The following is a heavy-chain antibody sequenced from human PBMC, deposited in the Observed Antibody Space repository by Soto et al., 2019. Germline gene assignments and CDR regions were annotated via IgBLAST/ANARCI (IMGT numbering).Heavy chain of an antibody. Sequence: QVQLVESGGGLVKPGGSLRLSCAASGFTFSDYYMSWIRQAPGKGLEWVSYISSSSSYTNYADSVKGRFTISRDNAKNSLYLQMNSLRAEDTAVYYCARSRGYSYGSQGAYYYGMDVWGQGTTVTVSS. D-gene: IGHD5-18*01. V-gene: IGHV3-11*05. CDR3: ARSRGYSYGSQGAYYYGMDV. CDR1: GFTFSDYY. CDR2: ISSSSSYT. J-gene: IGHJ6*02.